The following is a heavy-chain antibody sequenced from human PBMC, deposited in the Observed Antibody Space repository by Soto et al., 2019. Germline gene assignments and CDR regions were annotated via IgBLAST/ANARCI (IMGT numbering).Heavy chain of an antibody. CDR1: GYSISSSNW. Sequence: PSETLSLTCAVSGYSISSSNWWGWIRQPPGKALEWIAEIYHNENTNYNPSLKSRVTISVDKSKNQFSLNLIPVTAADTAMYYCAGDPVAASGTAFDIWGQGTLVTVSS. CDR2: IYHNENT. CDR3: AGDPVAASGTAFDI. J-gene: IGHJ3*02. D-gene: IGHD6-13*01. V-gene: IGHV4-28*03.